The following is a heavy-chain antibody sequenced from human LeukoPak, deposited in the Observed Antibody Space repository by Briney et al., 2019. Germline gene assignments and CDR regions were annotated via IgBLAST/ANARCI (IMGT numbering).Heavy chain of an antibody. Sequence: GGSLRLSCAASGFTFSSFALHWVRQAPGKGLQWVAVISYDGNNKYYADSVKGRFTISRDNSKNTLYLQMNNLRAQDTAVYYCARVGRGYSFNVYCFDYWGQGTVVTVSS. CDR1: GFTFSSFA. V-gene: IGHV3-30*01. CDR3: ARVGRGYSFNVYCFDY. CDR2: ISYDGNNK. D-gene: IGHD5-18*01. J-gene: IGHJ4*02.